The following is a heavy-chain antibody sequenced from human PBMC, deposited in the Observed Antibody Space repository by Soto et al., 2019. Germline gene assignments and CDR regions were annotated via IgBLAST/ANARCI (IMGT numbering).Heavy chain of an antibody. CDR3: AKADWTDGPGYLDS. D-gene: IGHD1-1*01. V-gene: IGHV3-30*18. Sequence: QVQLVESGGGVVQPGKSLTLSCAASGFMFNNYGMHWVRQAPGEGLDWVAIVAYDGNNYFYAASVKGRFTISRDNSKNTVYLQMSSLRPEDTAVYYCAKADWTDGPGYLDSWGQGTLVTVSS. CDR2: VAYDGNNY. J-gene: IGHJ4*02. CDR1: GFMFNNYG.